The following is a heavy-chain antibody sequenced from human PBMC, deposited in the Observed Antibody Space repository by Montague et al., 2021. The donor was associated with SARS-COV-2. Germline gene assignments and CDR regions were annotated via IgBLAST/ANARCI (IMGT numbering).Heavy chain of an antibody. V-gene: IGHV4-34*01. CDR3: ARLRDGVVPSPIPGVGPYYYYYYMDV. CDR2: INHGGST. D-gene: IGHD2-2*02. Sequence: SETLSLTCAVHGTSFSGYYWNWIRQPPGKGLEWIGEINHGGSTKYSPSLKSRLTISADTSKNQFSLKLTSVAAADTAVYYCARLRDGVVPSPIPGVGPYYYYYYMDVWGKGTTVTVAS. CDR1: GTSFSGYY. J-gene: IGHJ6*03.